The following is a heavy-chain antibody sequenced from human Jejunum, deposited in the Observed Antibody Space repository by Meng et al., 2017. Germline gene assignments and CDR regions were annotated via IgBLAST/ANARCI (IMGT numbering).Heavy chain of an antibody. CDR3: THMAYTTTWTNAFDV. D-gene: IGHD2-2*02. V-gene: IGHV2-5*01. CDR1: GFSLSTTGVT. CDR2: IYWNDSK. J-gene: IGHJ3*01. Sequence: SGPTLVKPTQTLTLTCTFSGFSLSTTGVTVGWIRPPPGKALEWLSIIYWNDSKRYSPSLKNRLTITQDTSKNQVVLTMTDVDPVDKATYYCTHMAYTTTWTNAFDVWGHGALVTVSS.